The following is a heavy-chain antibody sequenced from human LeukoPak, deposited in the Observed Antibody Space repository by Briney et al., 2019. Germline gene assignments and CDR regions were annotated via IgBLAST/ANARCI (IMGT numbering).Heavy chain of an antibody. J-gene: IGHJ5*02. V-gene: IGHV4-61*01. CDR1: GGSISSGSYY. CDR3: ARGGDGPTNNWFDP. Sequence: KSSETLSLTCTVSGGSISSGSYYWSWIRQPPGKGLEWIGYIYYSGSTNYNPSLKSRVTISVDTSKNQFSLKLSSVTAADTAVYYCARGGDGPTNNWFDPWGQGTLVTVSS. CDR2: IYYSGST. D-gene: IGHD5-24*01.